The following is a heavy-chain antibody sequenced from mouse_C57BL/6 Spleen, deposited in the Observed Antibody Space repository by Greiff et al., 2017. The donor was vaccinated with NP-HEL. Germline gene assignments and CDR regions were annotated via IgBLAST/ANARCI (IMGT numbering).Heavy chain of an antibody. CDR2: IDPSGSYT. V-gene: IGHV1-50*01. CDR1: GYTFTSYW. D-gene: IGHD2-5*01. J-gene: IGHJ4*01. Sequence: VQLQQPGAELVQPGASVKLSCKASGYTFTSYWMQWVKQRPGQGLEWIGEIDPSGSYTNYNQTFKGQATLTVDTSSSTAYMQLSSLTSEDSAVDYCARGHSKDYAMDDWGQGTSVTVSS. CDR3: ARGHSKDYAMDD.